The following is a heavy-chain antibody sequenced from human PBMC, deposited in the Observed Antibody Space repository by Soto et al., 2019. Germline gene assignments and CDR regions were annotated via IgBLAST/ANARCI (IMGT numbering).Heavy chain of an antibody. CDR3: AIDRSSGSAAYIDG. CDR2: ISGSSGNI. Sequence: QVQLVESGGGVGKPGGSLRLSCAASGFTFSDYYMSWTRQAPGKGLEWVAYISGSSGNIYYADSVKVRFTISTDNAKNALYLQVNRLRAFDTAVYYCAIDRSSGSAAYIDGWGNGTTVTGSS. V-gene: IGHV3-11*01. J-gene: IGHJ6*03. D-gene: IGHD5-12*01. CDR1: GFTFSDYY.